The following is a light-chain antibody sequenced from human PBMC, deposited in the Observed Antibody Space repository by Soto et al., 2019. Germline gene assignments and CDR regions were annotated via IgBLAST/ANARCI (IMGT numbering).Light chain of an antibody. CDR1: QSVSSN. CDR3: QQYNNWPPPT. CDR2: GAS. Sequence: EVVLTQSPGTLSLSRGERATLSCRASQSVSSNLAWYQQKPGQAPRLLIYGASTRATGIPARFSGSGSGTEFTLTISSLPSEDFAVYYCQQYNNWPPPTFGQGTRLEIK. J-gene: IGKJ5*01. V-gene: IGKV3-15*01.